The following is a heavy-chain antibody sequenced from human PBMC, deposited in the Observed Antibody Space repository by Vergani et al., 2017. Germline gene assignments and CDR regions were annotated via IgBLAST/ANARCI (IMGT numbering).Heavy chain of an antibody. CDR2: IYYSGST. V-gene: IGHV4-31*03. Sequence: QVQLQESGPGLVKPSQTLSLTCTVSGGPISSGGYYWSWIRQHPGKGLEWIGYIYYSGSTYYNPSLKSRVTISVDTSKNQFSLKLSSVTAADTAVYYCARDVSGIAAAGGLQWFDPWGQGTLVTVSS. J-gene: IGHJ5*02. CDR1: GGPISSGGYY. D-gene: IGHD6-13*01. CDR3: ARDVSGIAAAGGLQWFDP.